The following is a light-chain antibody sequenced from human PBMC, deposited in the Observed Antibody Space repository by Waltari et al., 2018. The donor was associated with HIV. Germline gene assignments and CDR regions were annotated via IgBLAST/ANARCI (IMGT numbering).Light chain of an antibody. J-gene: IGLJ2*01. Sequence: QSVLTQTPSASGTPGQRVTISCSGSTSDIGNNYVYWFQLFPGTPPKVLSFKHDRRPSGVSDRFSGSKSGRSGSLAISGLRTEDESDFDCAAWDDTRSGWIFGGGTKLTVL. CDR2: KHD. CDR1: TSDIGNNY. V-gene: IGLV1-47*01. CDR3: AAWDDTRSGWI.